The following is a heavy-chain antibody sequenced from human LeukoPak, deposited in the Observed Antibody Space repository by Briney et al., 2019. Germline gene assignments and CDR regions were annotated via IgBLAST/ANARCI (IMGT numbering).Heavy chain of an antibody. Sequence: SETLSLTCSVSGASISSYYWSGIRQPPGKGLEWIGYSHYTGSTNYNPSLKRRVPISVGQSKNQLSLKLTSVTAEDTAVYYCWRHATDSVGGGWFHPWGQGSLVTVSS. CDR3: WRHATDSVGGGWFHP. D-gene: IGHD5/OR15-5a*01. J-gene: IGHJ5*02. V-gene: IGHV4-59*08. CDR1: GASISSYY. CDR2: SHYTGST.